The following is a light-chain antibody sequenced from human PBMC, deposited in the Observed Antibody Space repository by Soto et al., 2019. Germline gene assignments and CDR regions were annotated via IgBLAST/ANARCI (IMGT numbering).Light chain of an antibody. J-gene: IGLJ1*01. CDR1: SSDIGGYNF. Sequence: QSALTQPASVSGSPGQSITISCTGTSSDIGGYNFVSWYQQHPGKAPKVLIYEVTIRSSGVSSRFSASKSGNTAYLTISGLQPEDEADYYCNSYTNTAARVFGTGTKLTVL. CDR2: EVT. CDR3: NSYTNTAARV. V-gene: IGLV2-14*01.